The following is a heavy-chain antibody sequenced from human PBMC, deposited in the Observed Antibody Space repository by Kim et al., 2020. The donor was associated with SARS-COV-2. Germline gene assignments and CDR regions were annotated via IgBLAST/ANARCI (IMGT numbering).Heavy chain of an antibody. CDR3: ARDRGDSGRFFYAMYF. D-gene: IGHD3-16*01. CDR1: GGSVSSGSYY. Sequence: SETLSLTCTVSGGSVSSGSYYWSWIRQPPGKGLEWIGYIYYSGSTNYNPSLKSRVTISVDTSKNQFSLKLSSVTAADTAVYYCARDRGDSGRFFYAMYF. V-gene: IGHV4-61*01. CDR2: IYYSGST. J-gene: IGHJ2*01.